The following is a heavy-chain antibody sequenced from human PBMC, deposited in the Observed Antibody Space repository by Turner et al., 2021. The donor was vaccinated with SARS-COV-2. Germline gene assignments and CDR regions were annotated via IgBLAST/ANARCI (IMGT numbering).Heavy chain of an antibody. CDR2: INPNSGGT. V-gene: IGHV1-2*02. D-gene: IGHD2-21*01. J-gene: IGHJ4*02. CDR3: ARRQLGWGLIDY. CDR1: GYTFTGYY. Sequence: QVQLVQSGAEVKKPGSSVKVSCKASGYTFTGYYMHWARQAPGQGLECMGWINPNSGGTSYAQKFQGRVTMTRDTSISTAYMELSRLRSDDTAVYYCARRQLGWGLIDYWGQGTLVTVSS.